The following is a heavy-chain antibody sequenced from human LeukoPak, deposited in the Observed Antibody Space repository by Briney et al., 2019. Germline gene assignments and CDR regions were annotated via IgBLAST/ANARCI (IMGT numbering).Heavy chain of an antibody. CDR3: ARGGVHHAFDV. CDR2: IDNDGRGT. V-gene: IGHV3-74*01. D-gene: IGHD3-3*01. Sequence: PGGSLRLSCAASGFIFSSYGFYWVRQVPGKGLEYVSRIDNDGRGTTYADPVKGRYTISRDNTKNTVYLQMNRLRPEDTAMYYCARGGVHHAFDVWGQGTMVTVSS. CDR1: GFIFSSYG. J-gene: IGHJ3*01.